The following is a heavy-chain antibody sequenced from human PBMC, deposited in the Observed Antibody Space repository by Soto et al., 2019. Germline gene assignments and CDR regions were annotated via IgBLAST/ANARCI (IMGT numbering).Heavy chain of an antibody. CDR2: INAGNGNT. V-gene: IGHV1-3*01. CDR1: GYTFTSYA. Sequence: ASVKVSCKASGYTFTSYAMHWVRQAPGQRLEWMGWINAGNGNTKYSQKFQGRVTITRDTSASTAYMELSSLRSEDTAVYYCARDNVDNWNDFGWFDPWGQGTLVTVSS. D-gene: IGHD1-1*01. J-gene: IGHJ5*02. CDR3: ARDNVDNWNDFGWFDP.